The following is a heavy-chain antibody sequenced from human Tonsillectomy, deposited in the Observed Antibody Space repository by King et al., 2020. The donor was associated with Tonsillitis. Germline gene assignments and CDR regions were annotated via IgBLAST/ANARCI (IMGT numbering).Heavy chain of an antibody. J-gene: IGHJ4*02. CDR1: GGSVSSGSYY. CDR3: AGAPFLYSGYDPDY. V-gene: IGHV4-61*01. CDR2: IYYSGST. Sequence: QLQESGPGLVKPSETLSLTCTVSGGSVSSGSYYWSWIRQPPGKGLEWIGYIYYSGSTNYNPSLKSRVTISVDTSKNQFSLKLSSVTAADTAVYYCAGAPFLYSGYDPDYWGQGTLVTVSS. D-gene: IGHD5-12*01.